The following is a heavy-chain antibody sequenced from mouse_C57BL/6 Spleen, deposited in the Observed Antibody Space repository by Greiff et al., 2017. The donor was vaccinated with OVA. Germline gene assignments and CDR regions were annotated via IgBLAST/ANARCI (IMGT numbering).Heavy chain of an antibody. Sequence: QVQLQQPGAELVRPGTSVKLSCKASGYTFTSYWMHWVKQRPGQGLEWIGVIDPSDSYTNYNQKFKGKATLTVDTSSSTAYMQLSSLTSEDSAVYYCAGWGYGSPLYYFDYWGQGTTLTVSS. CDR1: GYTFTSYW. J-gene: IGHJ2*01. CDR3: AGWGYGSPLYYFDY. D-gene: IGHD1-1*01. V-gene: IGHV1-59*01. CDR2: IDPSDSYT.